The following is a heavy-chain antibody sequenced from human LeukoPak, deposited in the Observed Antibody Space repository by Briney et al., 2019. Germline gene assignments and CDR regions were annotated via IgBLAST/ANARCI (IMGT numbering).Heavy chain of an antibody. J-gene: IGHJ3*01. CDR3: ARDVSNSGWYEGTFDV. V-gene: IGHV3-7*03. CDR2: IKEDGSEQ. D-gene: IGHD6-19*01. Sequence: GGSLRLSCEASGFIFNNYRMSWVRQTPGEGLEWVANIKEDGSEQYYVDSVKGRFTITRDNAKNLLYLQVNSLRAEDTAVYYCARDVSNSGWYEGTFDVWGQGTMVTVSS. CDR1: GFIFNNYR.